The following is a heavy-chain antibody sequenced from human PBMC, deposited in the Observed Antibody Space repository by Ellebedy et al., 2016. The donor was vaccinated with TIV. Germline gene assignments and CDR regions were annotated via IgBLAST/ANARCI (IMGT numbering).Heavy chain of an antibody. J-gene: IGHJ4*02. CDR1: GFSFRTYG. CDR3: ARGTSDFWNYYEN. Sequence: GESLKISCVVSGFSFRTYGMTWVRQAPGKGLEWVSLISGGGDTPHYADCVKGRFNLSRDYYKNTLYPYMNSLRADDTATYYCARGTSDFWNYYENWGQGTLVTVSS. D-gene: IGHD3-10*01. V-gene: IGHV3-23*01. CDR2: ISGGGDTP.